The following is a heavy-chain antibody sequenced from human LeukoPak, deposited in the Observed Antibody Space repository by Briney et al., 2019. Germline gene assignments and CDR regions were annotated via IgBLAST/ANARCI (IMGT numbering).Heavy chain of an antibody. CDR3: ARAALLTGGGYHFDS. V-gene: IGHV3-23*01. Sequence: GGSLRLSCAASGFTFSSYAMSWVRQAPGKGLEWVSTISGSGGGTYYADSVKGRFTISRDNSKNTLYLQMNSPRAEDTAVYFCARAALLTGGGYHFDSWGQGTLVTVSS. D-gene: IGHD7-27*01. CDR2: ISGSGGGT. CDR1: GFTFSSYA. J-gene: IGHJ4*02.